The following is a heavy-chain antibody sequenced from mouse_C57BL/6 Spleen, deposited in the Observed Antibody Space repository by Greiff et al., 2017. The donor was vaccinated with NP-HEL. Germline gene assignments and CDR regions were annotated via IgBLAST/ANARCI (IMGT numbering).Heavy chain of an antibody. V-gene: IGHV1-82*01. CDR2: IYPGDGDT. J-gene: IGHJ3*01. D-gene: IGHD2-1*01. CDR1: GYAFSSSW. Sequence: QVQLQQSGPELVKPGASVKISCKASGYAFSSSWMNWVKQRPGKGLEWIGRIYPGDGDTNYNGKFKGKATLTADKSSSTAYMQLSSLTSEDSAVYFGARRDGNYWFAYWGQGTLVTVSA. CDR3: ARRDGNYWFAY.